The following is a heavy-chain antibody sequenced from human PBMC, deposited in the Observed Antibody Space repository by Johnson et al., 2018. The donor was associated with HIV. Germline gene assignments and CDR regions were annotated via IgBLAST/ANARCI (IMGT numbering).Heavy chain of an antibody. V-gene: IGHV3-74*02. CDR2: IKSDGGST. CDR3: ARLAAYDAFDI. CDR1: AFTFSSYA. Sequence: VQLVESGGGVVQPGRSLRLSCAASAFTFSSYAMHWVRQAPGKGLVWVARIKSDGGSTSYVDSVKGRFIISRDNSKNTLYLQMNSLRAEDTALYYCARLAAYDAFDIWGQGTMVTVSS. J-gene: IGHJ3*02. D-gene: IGHD6-25*01.